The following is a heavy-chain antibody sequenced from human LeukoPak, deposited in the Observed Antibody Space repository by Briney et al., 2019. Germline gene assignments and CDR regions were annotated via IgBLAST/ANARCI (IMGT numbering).Heavy chain of an antibody. CDR2: ITSNSDYT. J-gene: IGHJ2*01. Sequence: GGSLRLSCVASGFTFSSYAMNWVRQAPGKGLEWVSIITSNSDYTSYADSVRGRFTVSRDNSKNTLYLQMNSLGAEDTAAYFCAKEARTGHWYFDLWGRGTLVTVSS. CDR1: GFTFSSYA. V-gene: IGHV3-23*01. CDR3: AKEARTGHWYFDL.